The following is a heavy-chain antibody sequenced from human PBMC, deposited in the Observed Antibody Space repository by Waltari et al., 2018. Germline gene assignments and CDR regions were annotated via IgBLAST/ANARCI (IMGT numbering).Heavy chain of an antibody. CDR1: GGSFSGSS. CDR3: ARGPMRGWFDP. CDR2: IDHSAGT. Sequence: QVPLQQWGAGLLTPSETLSLTCAVSGGSFSGSSWHWLRQPPGKGLEWIGEIDHSAGTNYNPSLKSRVTISVDTSNNQFSLKLSSVTAADTALYYCARGPMRGWFDPWGQGTLVTVSS. J-gene: IGHJ5*02. D-gene: IGHD3-22*01. V-gene: IGHV4-34*01.